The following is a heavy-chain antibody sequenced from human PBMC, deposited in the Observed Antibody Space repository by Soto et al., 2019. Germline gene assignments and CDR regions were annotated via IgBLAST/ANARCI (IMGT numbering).Heavy chain of an antibody. CDR2: VNPNDGRT. Sequence: QVQLVQSGAEVKKPGASVKVSCKASGYPFTSYHVHWVRQAPGQGLEWMGVVNPNDGRTRYAPKSQTRFSLPGNTPTTTVNRNLSTLSSEDTAIYYWARPRGYSFGYNYFTPGGQGPLVTVSS. CDR1: GYPFTSYH. V-gene: IGHV1-46*01. J-gene: IGHJ5*02. CDR3: ARPRGYSFGYNYFTP. D-gene: IGHD5-18*01.